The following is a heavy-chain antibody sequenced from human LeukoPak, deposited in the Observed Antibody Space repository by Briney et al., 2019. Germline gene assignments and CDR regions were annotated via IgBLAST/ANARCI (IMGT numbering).Heavy chain of an antibody. CDR3: ARGGVYDSSGYYYVVLVY. CDR2: IYYSGST. Sequence: PSETLSLTCTVSGVSVSSGSYYWSWIRQPPGKGLEWIGYIYYSGSTNYNPSLKSRVTISVDTSKNQFSLKLSSATAADTAVYYCARGGVYDSSGYYYVVLVYWGQGTLVTVSS. V-gene: IGHV4-61*01. CDR1: GVSVSSGSYY. D-gene: IGHD3-22*01. J-gene: IGHJ4*02.